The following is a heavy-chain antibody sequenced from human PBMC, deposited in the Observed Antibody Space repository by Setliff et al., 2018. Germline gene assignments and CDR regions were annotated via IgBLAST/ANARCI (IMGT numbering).Heavy chain of an antibody. CDR3: ARMSGFQYMDV. Sequence: LSLTCTVSGDSIRSRRSYWGWFRQPAGKGLEWIGQIYTSWSTNYNPSLKSRVTISLDTSKNQFSLSLSSVTAADTAVYYCARMSGFQYMDVWGKGTTVTVSS. CDR2: IYTSWST. J-gene: IGHJ6*03. V-gene: IGHV4-61*09. CDR1: GDSIRSRRSY. D-gene: IGHD3-3*01.